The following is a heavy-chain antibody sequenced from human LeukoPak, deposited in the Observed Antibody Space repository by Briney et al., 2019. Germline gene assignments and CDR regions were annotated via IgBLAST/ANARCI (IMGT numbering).Heavy chain of an antibody. V-gene: IGHV3-23*01. CDR1: GFTFSSYA. CDR3: AKFRSSGWLSHFDY. D-gene: IGHD6-19*01. CDR2: ISGSGGST. Sequence: GGSLRLSCAASGFTFSSYAMSWVRQAPGRGLEWVSAISGSGGSTYYADSVKGRFTISRDNSKNTLYLQMNSLRAEDTAVYYCAKFRSSGWLSHFDYWGQGTLVTVSS. J-gene: IGHJ4*02.